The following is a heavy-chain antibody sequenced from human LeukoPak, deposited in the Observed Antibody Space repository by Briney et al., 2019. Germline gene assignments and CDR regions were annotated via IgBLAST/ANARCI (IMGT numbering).Heavy chain of an antibody. V-gene: IGHV4-34*12. CDR3: ARSRPDWGYYYYYYGMDV. CDR2: IIHSGGT. D-gene: IGHD7-27*01. J-gene: IGHJ6*02. Sequence: SETLSLTCTVFGGSFSGYFWSWIRQPPGKGLEWIGEIIHSGGTNYNPSLKSRVTISVDTSKNQFSLKLSSVTAADTAVYYCARSRPDWGYYYYYYGMDVWGQGTTVTVSS. CDR1: GGSFSGYF.